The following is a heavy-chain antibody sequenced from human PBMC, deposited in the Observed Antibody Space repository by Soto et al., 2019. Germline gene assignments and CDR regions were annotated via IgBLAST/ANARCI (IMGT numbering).Heavy chain of an antibody. CDR2: IIPIFGTA. D-gene: IGHD3-22*01. CDR1: GGTFSSYA. V-gene: IGHV1-69*13. J-gene: IGHJ5*02. CDR3: ASAPFVPETYYYDSTVFDP. Sequence: SVKVSCKASGGTFSSYAISWVRQAAGRGLEWMGGIIPIFGTANYAQKFQGRVTITADESTSTAYMELSSLRSEDTAVYYCASAPFVPETYYYDSTVFDPWGQGTLVTVSS.